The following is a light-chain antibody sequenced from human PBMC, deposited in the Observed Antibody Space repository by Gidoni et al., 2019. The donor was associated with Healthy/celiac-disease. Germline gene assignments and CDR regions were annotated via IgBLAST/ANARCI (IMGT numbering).Light chain of an antibody. CDR2: AAS. V-gene: IGKV1-39*01. CDR1: QSIRSY. J-gene: IGKJ4*01. CDR3: QQSYSTPQLT. Sequence: DIQMTQSPSSLSASVGDRVTITCRASQSIRSYLNWYQQKPGKAPKLLIYAASSLQSGVPSRFSGRGSGTDFTLTISSLQPEDFATYYCQQSYSTPQLTFGGGTKVEIK.